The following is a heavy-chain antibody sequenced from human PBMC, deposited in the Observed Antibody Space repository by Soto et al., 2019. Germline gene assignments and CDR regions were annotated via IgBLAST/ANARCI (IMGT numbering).Heavy chain of an antibody. J-gene: IGHJ6*02. CDR2: IYYSGST. CDR3: ARDTVAGMYYYYGMDV. CDR1: GGSISSGDYY. V-gene: IGHV4-30-4*01. Sequence: QVQLQESGPGLVKPSQTLSLTCTVSGGSISSGDYYWIWIRQPPGKGLEWIGYIYYSGSTYYNPSLKSRVTISVDTSKNQFSLKLSSATAADTAVYYCARDTVAGMYYYYGMDVWGQGTTVTVSS. D-gene: IGHD6-19*01.